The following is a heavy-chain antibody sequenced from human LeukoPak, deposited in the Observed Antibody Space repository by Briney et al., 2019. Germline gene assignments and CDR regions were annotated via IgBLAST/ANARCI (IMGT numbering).Heavy chain of an antibody. CDR2: INPNSGGT. Sequence: ASVKVSCKASGYTFTGYYMHWVRQAPGQGLEWMGWINPNSGGTNYAQKFQGRVTMTRDTSISTAYMELSRLRSDDTAVYYCARVWGSYYSLPLDYWGQGTLVTVSS. CDR1: GYTFTGYY. CDR3: ARVWGSYYSLPLDY. D-gene: IGHD1-26*01. V-gene: IGHV1-2*02. J-gene: IGHJ4*02.